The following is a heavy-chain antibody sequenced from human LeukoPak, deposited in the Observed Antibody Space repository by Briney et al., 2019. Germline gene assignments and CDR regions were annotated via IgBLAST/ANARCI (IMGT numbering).Heavy chain of an antibody. CDR3: ARKGNAFDF. D-gene: IGHD3-10*01. CDR2: IKLDVSET. V-gene: IGHV3-7*01. Sequence: GGSLRLSCAASGFTFSNYWMTWVRQAPGKGLEWVANIKLDVSETYYVDSVRGRFTISRDNTKSSLYLQMDSLRAEDTAVYYCARKGNAFDFWGQGTMVTVSS. J-gene: IGHJ3*01. CDR1: GFTFSNYW.